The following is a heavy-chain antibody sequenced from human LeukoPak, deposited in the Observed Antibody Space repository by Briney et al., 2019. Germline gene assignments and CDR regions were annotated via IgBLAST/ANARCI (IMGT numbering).Heavy chain of an antibody. CDR3: VRVFRVVRGVLTDAFDI. V-gene: IGHV4-34*01. CDR2: INHSGST. CDR1: GGSFSGYY. J-gene: IGHJ3*02. D-gene: IGHD3-10*01. Sequence: PSETLSLTCAVYGGSFSGYYWSWIHQPPGKGLEWIGEINHSGSTNYNPSLKSRVTISVDTSKNQFSLKLSSVTAADTAVYYCVRVFRVVRGVLTDAFDIWGQGTMVTVSS.